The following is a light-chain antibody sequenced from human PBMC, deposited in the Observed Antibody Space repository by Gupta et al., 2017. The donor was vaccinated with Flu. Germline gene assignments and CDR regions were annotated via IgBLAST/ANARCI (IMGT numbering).Light chain of an antibody. V-gene: IGLV2-14*01. CDR3: SSYTSSSTRV. J-gene: IGLJ3*02. Sequence: SITISCTGTSSDVGGYNYVSWYQQHPGKAPKLMIYEVSKRPSGVSNRFSGSKSGNTASLTISRLQAEDEADYYCSSYTSSSTRVFGGGIKLTVL. CDR1: SSDVGGYNY. CDR2: EVS.